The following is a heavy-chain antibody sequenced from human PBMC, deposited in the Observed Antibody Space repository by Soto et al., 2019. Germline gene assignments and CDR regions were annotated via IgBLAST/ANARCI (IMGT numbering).Heavy chain of an antibody. CDR1: GFTFSSYA. CDR2: ISGSGGST. Sequence: GGSLRLSCAASGFTFSSYAMSWVRQAPGKGLEWVSAISGSGGSTYYADSVKGRFTISRDNSKNTLYLQMNSLRAEDTAVYYCAKGGSIVVVPAALDYWGQGTLVTVSS. CDR3: AKGGSIVVVPAALDY. J-gene: IGHJ4*02. D-gene: IGHD2-2*01. V-gene: IGHV3-23*01.